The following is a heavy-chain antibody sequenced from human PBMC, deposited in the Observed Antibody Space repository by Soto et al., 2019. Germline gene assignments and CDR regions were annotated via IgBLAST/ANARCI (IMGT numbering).Heavy chain of an antibody. Sequence: VKVSCKASGYTFITYYMHWVRQAPGQGLEWMGIINPGGGSTSYAQKFQGRVTMTRDTSTSTVYMELSSLRPEDTAVYYCARDYPYDSSAYSRYNCFDPWGQGTLVTVSS. V-gene: IGHV1-46*01. CDR2: INPGGGST. J-gene: IGHJ5*02. CDR3: ARDYPYDSSAYSRYNCFDP. CDR1: GYTFITYY. D-gene: IGHD3-22*01.